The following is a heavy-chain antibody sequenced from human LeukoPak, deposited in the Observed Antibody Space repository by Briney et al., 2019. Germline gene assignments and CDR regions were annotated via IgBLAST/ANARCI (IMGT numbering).Heavy chain of an antibody. V-gene: IGHV1-69-2*01. J-gene: IGHJ5*02. CDR1: GYTFTDYY. CDR3: ARGVYSSSWLTGRQYNWFDP. D-gene: IGHD6-13*01. Sequence: ASVKVSCKVSGYTFTDYYMHWVQQAPGKGLEWMGLVDPEDGETIYAEKFQGRVTITADTSTDTAYMELSSLRSEDTAVYYCARGVYSSSWLTGRQYNWFDPWGQGTLVTVSS. CDR2: VDPEDGET.